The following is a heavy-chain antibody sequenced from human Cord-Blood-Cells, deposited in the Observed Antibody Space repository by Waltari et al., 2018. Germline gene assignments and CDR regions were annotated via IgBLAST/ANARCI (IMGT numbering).Heavy chain of an antibody. Sequence: AQLVEYGGGSVHTGASLRLTCAASGFPSSCHWMHWVRHAPRQGMVWVSRINSDGSSTSYADSVKGRFTISRDNAKNTLYLQMNSLRAEDTAVYYCARSIRLPTVTTYYYYYGMDVWGQGTTVTVSS. D-gene: IGHD4-17*01. CDR3: ARSIRLPTVTTYYYYYGMDV. J-gene: IGHJ6*02. CDR2: INSDGSST. V-gene: IGHV3-74*01. CDR1: GFPSSCHW.